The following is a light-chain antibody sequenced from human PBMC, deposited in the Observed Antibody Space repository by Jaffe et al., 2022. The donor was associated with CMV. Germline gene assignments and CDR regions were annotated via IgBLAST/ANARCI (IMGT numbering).Light chain of an antibody. CDR3: SSYRTYSRSLEGV. Sequence: QSALTQPASVSGSPGQSITISCTGTSSDVGGYNYVSWYQQLPGKAPKLLIYDVSHRPSGVSNRFSGSKSGNTASLTISGLQAEDEGDYYCSSYRTYSRSLEGVFGGGTKLTVL. CDR2: DVS. J-gene: IGLJ2*01. V-gene: IGLV2-14*03. CDR1: SSDVGGYNY.